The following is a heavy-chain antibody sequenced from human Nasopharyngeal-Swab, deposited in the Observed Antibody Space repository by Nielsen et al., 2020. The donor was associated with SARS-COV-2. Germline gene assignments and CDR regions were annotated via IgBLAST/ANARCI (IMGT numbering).Heavy chain of an antibody. CDR3: ASGLVVVTAIRRSSYAFDI. Sequence: GESLKISCKGSGYSFTSYWIGWVRQMPGKGLAWMGIIYPGDSDTRYSPSFQGQVTISADKSISTAYLQWSSLKASDTAMYYCASGLVVVTAIRRSSYAFDIWGQGTMVTVSS. J-gene: IGHJ3*02. D-gene: IGHD2-21*02. CDR1: GYSFTSYW. V-gene: IGHV5-51*01. CDR2: IYPGDSDT.